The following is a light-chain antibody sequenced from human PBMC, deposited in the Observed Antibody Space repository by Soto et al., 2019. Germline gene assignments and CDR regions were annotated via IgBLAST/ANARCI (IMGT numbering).Light chain of an antibody. Sequence: THPASVSGSPGQSITISWTGTSSEVGGYNYVSWYQQHPGKAPKLMIYEVSNRPSGVSNRFSGSKSGNTASLTISGLQAEDEADYYCTSYTSSITYVFGTGTKVTVL. V-gene: IGLV2-14*01. J-gene: IGLJ1*01. CDR1: SSEVGGYNY. CDR2: EVS. CDR3: TSYTSSITYV.